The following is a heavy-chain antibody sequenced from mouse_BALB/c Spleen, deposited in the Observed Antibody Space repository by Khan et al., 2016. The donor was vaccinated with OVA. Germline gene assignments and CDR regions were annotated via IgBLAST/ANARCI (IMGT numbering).Heavy chain of an antibody. J-gene: IGHJ1*01. V-gene: IGHV1-19*01. CDR1: GYTFTDYY. CDR3: ARGLFDV. Sequence: VRLQQSGPELVKPGASVRMSCRASGYTFTDYYMKWMKQSHGKSLEWIGDINPYNGDTFYNQKFKGKATLTVDKSSSTAYTQLNSLTSEDSAVYYCARGLFDVWGAGTTVTVSS. CDR2: INPYNGDT.